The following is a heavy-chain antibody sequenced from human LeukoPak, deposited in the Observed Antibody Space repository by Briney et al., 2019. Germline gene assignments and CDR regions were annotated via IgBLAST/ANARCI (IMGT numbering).Heavy chain of an antibody. J-gene: IGHJ4*02. CDR2: ISGSGGST. D-gene: IGHD3-9*01. V-gene: IGHV3-23*01. CDR3: AKNSSSTYYDILAGWNY. Sequence: GGSLRLPCAASGFTFSSYAMSWVRQAPGKGLEWVSAISGSGGSTYYADSVKGRFTISRDNSKNTLYLQMNSLRAEDTAVYYCAKNSSSTYYDILAGWNYWGQGTLVTVSS. CDR1: GFTFSSYA.